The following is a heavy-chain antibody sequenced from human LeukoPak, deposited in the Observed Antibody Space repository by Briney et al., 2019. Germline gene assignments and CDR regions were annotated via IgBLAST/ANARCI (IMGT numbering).Heavy chain of an antibody. CDR3: AKSEYYYDSSGLIDY. Sequence: GGSLRLSCAASGLTFSSYAMMWLRQAPGQGLEWVSAITGSGGWALYADSVKGRFTISRDNSKNTLYLQMNSLRAEDTAVYYCAKSEYYYDSSGLIDYWGQGTLVTVSS. D-gene: IGHD3-22*01. CDR2: ITGSGGWA. J-gene: IGHJ4*02. V-gene: IGHV3-23*01. CDR1: GLTFSSYA.